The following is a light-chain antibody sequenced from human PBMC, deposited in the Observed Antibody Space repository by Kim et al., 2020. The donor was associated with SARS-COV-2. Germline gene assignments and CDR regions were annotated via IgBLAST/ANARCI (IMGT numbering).Light chain of an antibody. J-gene: IGLJ2*01. V-gene: IGLV2-14*03. CDR1: SSDVGGYNY. CDR3: SSYTSSSTQV. CDR2: DVS. Sequence: GQSITSSCTGTSSDVGGYNYVAWYQQHPGKAPKLMIYDVSNRPSGVSNRFSGSKSGNTAPLTISGLQAEDEADYYCSSYTSSSTQVFGGGTQLTVL.